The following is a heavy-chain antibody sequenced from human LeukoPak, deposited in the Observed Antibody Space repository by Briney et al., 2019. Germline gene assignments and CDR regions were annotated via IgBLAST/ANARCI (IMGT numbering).Heavy chain of an antibody. J-gene: IGHJ4*02. D-gene: IGHD3-22*01. V-gene: IGHV3-7*01. Sequence: GGSLRLSCAASGFTFNNYWMSWVRQAPGEGLEWVANIKQDGSETYYVDSVKGRFTISRDNAKNSLYLQMNSLRAEDTAVYYCARRGLPDYWGQGILVTVSS. CDR1: GFTFNNYW. CDR3: ARRGLPDY. CDR2: IKQDGSET.